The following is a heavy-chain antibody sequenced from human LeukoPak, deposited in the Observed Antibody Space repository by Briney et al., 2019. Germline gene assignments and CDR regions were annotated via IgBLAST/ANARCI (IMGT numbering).Heavy chain of an antibody. CDR3: ARVRPVPADFDY. CDR1: GYTFTSYD. V-gene: IGHV1-8*01. J-gene: IGHJ4*02. Sequence: ASVKVSCKASGYTFTSYDINWGRQATGQGLEWMGWMNPNSGNTGYAQKFQGRVTITRNTSIRPAYMELSSMRSEDTAVYYCARVRPVPADFDYWGQGTLVTVSS. CDR2: MNPNSGNT. D-gene: IGHD6-25*01.